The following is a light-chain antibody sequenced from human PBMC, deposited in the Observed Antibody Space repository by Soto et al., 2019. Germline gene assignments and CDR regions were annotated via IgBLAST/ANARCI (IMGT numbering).Light chain of an antibody. CDR3: LQSYRTPYT. V-gene: IGKV1-39*01. J-gene: IGKJ2*01. CDR1: QSISSY. CDR2: AAS. Sequence: DIQMTQSPSSLSASVGDRVTITCRASQSISSYLNWYKQKPGKAPKLLIYAASSLQSWVPSKFSGSGSGTDFALTISSLQPEDFATYYCLQSYRTPYTFGQRTKLEIK.